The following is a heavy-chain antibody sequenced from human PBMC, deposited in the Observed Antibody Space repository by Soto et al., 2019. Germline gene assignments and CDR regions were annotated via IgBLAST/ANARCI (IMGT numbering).Heavy chain of an antibody. Sequence: QVQLVESGGDVVQPGRSLRLSCAASGFTFSTYSMHWVRQAPGKGLEWVALTSYDGSNKYYVDSVKGRFTISRDNSKNTLYRRMDGMRAEDTAVYYCARGYPWYYGSGSMFYSDYWGQGTLVTVSS. CDR2: TSYDGSNK. CDR1: GFTFSTYS. D-gene: IGHD3-10*01. V-gene: IGHV3-30-3*01. J-gene: IGHJ4*02. CDR3: ARGYPWYYGSGSMFYSDY.